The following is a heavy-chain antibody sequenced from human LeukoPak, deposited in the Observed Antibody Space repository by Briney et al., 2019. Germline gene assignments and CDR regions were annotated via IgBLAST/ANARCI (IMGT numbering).Heavy chain of an antibody. V-gene: IGHV4-34*01. J-gene: IGHJ4*02. Sequence: SETLSLTCAVYGGSFSGYYWSWIRQPPGKGLEWIGEINHSGSTNYNPSLKSRVTISVDTSKNQFSLKLSSVTAADTAVYYCARAVRGNDRVDFDYWAREPWSPSPQ. CDR2: INHSGST. CDR1: GGSFSGYY. CDR3: ARAVRGNDRVDFDY. D-gene: IGHD4-23*01.